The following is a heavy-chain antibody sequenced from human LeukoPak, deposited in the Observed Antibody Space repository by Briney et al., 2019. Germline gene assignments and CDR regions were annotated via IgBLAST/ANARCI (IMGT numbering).Heavy chain of an antibody. V-gene: IGHV1-2*02. CDR3: AREYSGYGLYWFDP. J-gene: IGHJ5*02. D-gene: IGHD5-12*01. CDR2: INPNSGGT. CDR1: GYTFTGYY. Sequence: ASVKVSCKASGYTFTGYYMHWVRQAPGQGLEWMGWINPNSGGTNYAQKFQGRVTMTRDTSISTAYMELSSLRSEDTAVYYCAREYSGYGLYWFDPWGQGTLATVSS.